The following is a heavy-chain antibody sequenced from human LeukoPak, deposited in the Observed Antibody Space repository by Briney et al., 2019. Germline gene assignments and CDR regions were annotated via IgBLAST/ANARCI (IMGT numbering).Heavy chain of an antibody. D-gene: IGHD2-2*01. Sequence: GGSLRLSCAASGFTFSDYIIHWVRQVPGKGLEYASAIIGNGGSTFYANSVKGRFTISRDNSKNTVYLQMGSLRPEDMAVYYCARGGRCSTTTCHIFDFWGQGTLVTVSS. J-gene: IGHJ4*02. V-gene: IGHV3-64*01. CDR1: GFTFSDYI. CDR2: IIGNGGST. CDR3: ARGGRCSTTTCHIFDF.